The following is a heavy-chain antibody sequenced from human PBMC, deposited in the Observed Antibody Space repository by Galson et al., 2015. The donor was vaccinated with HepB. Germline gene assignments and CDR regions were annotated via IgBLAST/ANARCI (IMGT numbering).Heavy chain of an antibody. Sequence: SLRLSCAASGFTFSRYAMSWVRQAPGKGLEWVSAISGSGGSTYYADSVKGRFTISRDNSKNTLYLQMNSLRAEDTAVYYCAKGTRGYSGYDGDNYWGQGTLVTVSS. J-gene: IGHJ4*02. V-gene: IGHV3-23*01. CDR1: GFTFSRYA. CDR3: AKGTRGYSGYDGDNY. CDR2: ISGSGGST. D-gene: IGHD5-12*01.